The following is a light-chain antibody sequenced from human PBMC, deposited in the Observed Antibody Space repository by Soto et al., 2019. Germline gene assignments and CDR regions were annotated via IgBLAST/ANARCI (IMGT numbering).Light chain of an antibody. CDR1: SSDVGNHIL. J-gene: IGLJ3*02. Sequence: QSALTQPASVSGSPGQSITISCTETSSDVGNHILVSWYQHRPGKAPSLMIYEGTQRPSAISDRFSGSKSCNTASLTISRLQAEDEADYYCCSYGGSTWVFGGGTKLTVL. V-gene: IGLV2-23*01. CDR2: EGT. CDR3: CSYGGSTWV.